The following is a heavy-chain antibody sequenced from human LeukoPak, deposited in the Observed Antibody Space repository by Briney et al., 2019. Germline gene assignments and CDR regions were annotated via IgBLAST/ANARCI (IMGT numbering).Heavy chain of an antibody. CDR3: AREYSGTFDI. CDR2: ISYDGSNK. Sequence: PGGSLRLSCAGSGFTFSRYAMHWVRQAPGKGLEWVAVISYDGSNKYYADSVKGRFTISRDNSKNTLYLQMNSLRAEDTAVYYCAREYSGTFDIWGQGTMVTVSS. D-gene: IGHD1-26*01. V-gene: IGHV3-30-3*01. CDR1: GFTFSRYA. J-gene: IGHJ3*02.